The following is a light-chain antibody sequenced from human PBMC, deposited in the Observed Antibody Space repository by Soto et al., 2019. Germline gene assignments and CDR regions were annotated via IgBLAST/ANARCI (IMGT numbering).Light chain of an antibody. V-gene: IGKV3-15*01. CDR1: QSVSSN. CDR2: GAS. Sequence: EIVMTQSPATLSVSPLEGGTLXSRTSQSVSSNLAWYQQKPGQAPRLLIYGASTRATGIPARFSGSGSGTEFTLTISSLQSEDFAVYYCQQYNNWPPWTFGQGTKVDIK. J-gene: IGKJ1*01. CDR3: QQYNNWPPWT.